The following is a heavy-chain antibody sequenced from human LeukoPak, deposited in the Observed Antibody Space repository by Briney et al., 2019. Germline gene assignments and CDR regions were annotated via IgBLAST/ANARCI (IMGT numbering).Heavy chain of an antibody. Sequence: GGSLRLSCAASGFTFNNYAMSWVRQAPGKGLEWVSAISASGGTTYYADSVKGRFTISRDNSKNTLYLQMNSLRAEDTAVYYCEKFPDVFSGDYPDYWGQGTLVSVSS. D-gene: IGHD2-21*01. V-gene: IGHV3-23*01. CDR1: GFTFNNYA. CDR2: ISASGGTT. CDR3: EKFPDVFSGDYPDY. J-gene: IGHJ4*02.